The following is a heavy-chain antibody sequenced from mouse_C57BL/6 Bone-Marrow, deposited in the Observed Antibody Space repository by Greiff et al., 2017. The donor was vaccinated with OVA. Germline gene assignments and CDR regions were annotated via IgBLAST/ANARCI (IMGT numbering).Heavy chain of an antibody. CDR3: ARENIDSNYEGRYFDY. J-gene: IGHJ2*01. CDR1: GYTFTSYW. D-gene: IGHD2-5*01. CDR2: IYPSDSET. V-gene: IGHV1-61*01. Sequence: QVQLQQPGAELVRPGSSVKLSCKASGYTFTSYWMDWVKQRPGQGLEWIGNIYPSDSETHYNQKFKDKATLTVDKSSSTAYMQLSSLTSEDSAVYYCARENIDSNYEGRYFDYWGQGTTLTVSS.